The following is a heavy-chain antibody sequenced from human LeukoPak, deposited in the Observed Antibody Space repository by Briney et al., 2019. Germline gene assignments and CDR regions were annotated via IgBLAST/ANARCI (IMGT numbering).Heavy chain of an antibody. J-gene: IGHJ4*02. CDR3: AREILPTMVRGVIIGAIDY. Sequence: SETLSLTCTVSGGSISSGSYYWSWIRQPAGKGLEWIGRIYTSGSTNYNPSLKSRVTISVDTSKNQFSLKLSSVTAADTAVYYCAREILPTMVRGVIIGAIDYWGQGTLVTVSS. CDR2: IYTSGST. V-gene: IGHV4-61*02. CDR1: GGSISSGSYY. D-gene: IGHD3-10*01.